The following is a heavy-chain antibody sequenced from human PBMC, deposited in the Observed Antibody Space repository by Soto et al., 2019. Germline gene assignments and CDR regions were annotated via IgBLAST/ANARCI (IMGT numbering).Heavy chain of an antibody. Sequence: ASVKVSCKASGYTFTSYGISWVRQAPGQGLEWMGWISAYNGNTNYAQKLQGRVTMTTDTSTSTAYMELRSLRSDDTAVYYCARGWGRYFSSTSCFPTWFAPWGYGTLVRVSS. D-gene: IGHD2-2*01. CDR1: GYTFTSYG. J-gene: IGHJ5*02. V-gene: IGHV1-18*01. CDR3: ARGWGRYFSSTSCFPTWFAP. CDR2: ISAYNGNT.